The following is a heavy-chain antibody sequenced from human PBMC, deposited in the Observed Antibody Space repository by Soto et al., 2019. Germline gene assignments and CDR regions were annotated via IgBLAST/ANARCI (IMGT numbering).Heavy chain of an antibody. J-gene: IGHJ4*02. CDR1: GYSFTRFA. CDR3: ARERGNSGTYDY. D-gene: IGHD1-1*01. CDR2: INAGAGGT. V-gene: IGHV1-3*01. Sequence: ASVKVSCKASGYSFTRFAIHWVRLAPGQGREWMGWINAGAGGTKYSQSCQGRVTITRDTSATTAYMDLYSLTSEDTAMYFCARERGNSGTYDYWGQGTLVTVSS.